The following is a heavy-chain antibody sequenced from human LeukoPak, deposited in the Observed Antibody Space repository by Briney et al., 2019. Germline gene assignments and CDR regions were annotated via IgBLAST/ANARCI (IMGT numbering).Heavy chain of an antibody. Sequence: GGSLRLSCAASGFTVSSNYMSWVRQAPGKGLEWVPSISSSSSYIYYADSVKGRFTISRDNAKNSLYLQMNSLRAEDTAVYYCASGRFLEWLLLDYWGQGTLVTVSS. CDR2: ISSSSSYI. CDR3: ASGRFLEWLLLDY. J-gene: IGHJ4*02. D-gene: IGHD3-3*01. V-gene: IGHV3-21*01. CDR1: GFTVSSNY.